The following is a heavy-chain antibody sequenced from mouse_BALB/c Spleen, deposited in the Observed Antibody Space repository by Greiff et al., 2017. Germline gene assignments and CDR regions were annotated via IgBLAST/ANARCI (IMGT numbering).Heavy chain of an antibody. CDR3: ARDDGYSYAMDY. Sequence: VQLQQSGAELVKPGTSVKLSCKASGYNFTSYWINWVKLRPGQGLEWIGDIYPGSGSTNYNEKFKSKATLTVDTSSSTAYMQLSSLASEDSALYYCARDDGYSYAMDYWGQGTSVTVSS. J-gene: IGHJ4*01. V-gene: IGHV1-55*01. CDR2: IYPGSGST. CDR1: GYNFTSYW. D-gene: IGHD2-3*01.